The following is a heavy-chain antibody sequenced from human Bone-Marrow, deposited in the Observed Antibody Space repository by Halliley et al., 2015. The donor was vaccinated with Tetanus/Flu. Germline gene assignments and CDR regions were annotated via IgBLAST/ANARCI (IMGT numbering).Heavy chain of an antibody. CDR2: YNVNT. CDR3: TRDEVHFDFWSGNPYFDY. V-gene: IGHV1-18*01. Sequence: YNVNTKYAQKFQGRVTMTTDTSTSTAYMELRSLGSDDTAVYYCTRDEVHFDFWSGNPYFDYWGQGTLVTVSS. D-gene: IGHD3-3*01. J-gene: IGHJ4*02.